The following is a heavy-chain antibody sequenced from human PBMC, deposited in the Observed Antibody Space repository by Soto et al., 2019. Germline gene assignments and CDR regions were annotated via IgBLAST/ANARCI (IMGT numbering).Heavy chain of an antibody. V-gene: IGHV3-23*01. CDR1: GFTFSSYA. CDR3: AKDVGGDSSSWYDYFDY. Sequence: GGSLRLSCAASGFTFSSYAMSWVRQAPGKGLEWVSAISGSGGSTYYADSVKGRFTISRDNSKNTLYLQMNSLRAEDTAVYYCAKDVGGDSSSWYDYFDYWGQGTLVT. D-gene: IGHD6-13*01. CDR2: ISGSGGST. J-gene: IGHJ4*02.